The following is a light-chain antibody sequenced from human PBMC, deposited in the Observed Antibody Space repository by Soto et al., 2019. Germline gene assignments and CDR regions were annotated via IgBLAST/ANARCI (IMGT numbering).Light chain of an antibody. CDR3: KEYYSWPPEN. Sequence: EIVLTQSPATLSVSPGERVTLSCRASQSVSDLLAWYQQKPGQAPRLLIHGASKRAIGVPGRFSGSGSGSEFALTYSSPHTEVSAVYYCKEYYSWPPENFGQGTKVESK. J-gene: IGKJ2*01. V-gene: IGKV3-15*01. CDR1: QSVSDL. CDR2: GAS.